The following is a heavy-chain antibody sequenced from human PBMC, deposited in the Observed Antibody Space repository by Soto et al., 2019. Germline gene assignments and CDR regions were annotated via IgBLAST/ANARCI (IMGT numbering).Heavy chain of an antibody. CDR2: ISGSGGST. CDR3: AKDPRITIFGVDWFDP. J-gene: IGHJ5*02. CDR1: GFTFSSYA. V-gene: IGHV3-23*01. D-gene: IGHD3-3*01. Sequence: GGSLRLSCAASGFTFSSYAMSRVRQAPGKGLEWVSAISGSGGSTYYADSVKGRFTISRDNSKNTLYLQMNSLRAEDTAVFYCAKDPRITIFGVDWFDPWGQGTLVTVSS.